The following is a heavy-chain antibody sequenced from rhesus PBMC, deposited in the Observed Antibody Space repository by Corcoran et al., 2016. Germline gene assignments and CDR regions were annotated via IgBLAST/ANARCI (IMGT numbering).Heavy chain of an antibody. CDR2: INSGWGST. V-gene: IGHV3S5*01. D-gene: IGHD5-42*01. Sequence: EVQLVETGGGLVQPGGSLKLSCAASGFTFSSYGMSWVRQAPGKGLELVSAINSGWGSTDNADAVKGRFTISRDNTKNTLSLQMNSLRAEDTAVYYCAKDHEGDVDPGFDFWGQGLRVTVSS. J-gene: IGHJ3*01. CDR1: GFTFSSYG. CDR3: AKDHEGDVDPGFDF.